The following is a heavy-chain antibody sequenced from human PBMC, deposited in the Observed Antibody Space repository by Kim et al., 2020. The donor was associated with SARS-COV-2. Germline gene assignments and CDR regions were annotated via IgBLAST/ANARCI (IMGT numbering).Heavy chain of an antibody. Sequence: SETLSLTCGVSGDYISSGSYSWSWVRQPPGGGLEWIGYIFNSGNTYHSPTLKSRVSMSVARSTNQFSLRLTSVTAADTAMYYCARFYDSGLGMGRYGWF. J-gene: IGHJ5*01. CDR2: IFNSGNT. D-gene: IGHD5-12*01. V-gene: IGHV4-30-2*01. CDR3: ARFYDSGLGMGRYGWF. CDR1: GDYISSGSYS.